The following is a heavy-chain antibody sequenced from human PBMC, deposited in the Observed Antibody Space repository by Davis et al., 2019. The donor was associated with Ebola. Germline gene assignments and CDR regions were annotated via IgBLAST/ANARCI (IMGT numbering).Heavy chain of an antibody. D-gene: IGHD3-22*01. CDR2: IFSHDEK. CDR1: GFPLINARMA. CDR3: ARMDYYDSSGYYYVSYYYGMDV. Sequence: SGPTLVQPPETLTLTCTVSGFPLINARMAVSWIRQTPGKALEWLAHIFSHDEKSNSTSLKSRLTISKDTSKSQLVLTMTNMDPVDTATYYCARMDYYDSSGYYYVSYYYGMDVWGQGTTVTVSS. V-gene: IGHV2-26*01. J-gene: IGHJ6*02.